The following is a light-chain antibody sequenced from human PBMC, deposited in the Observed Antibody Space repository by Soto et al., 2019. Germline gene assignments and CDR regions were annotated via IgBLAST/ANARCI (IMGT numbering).Light chain of an antibody. CDR2: GAF. Sequence: EIVMTQSPATLAVSPGERATLSCRASQSVSSNLAWYQQKPGQAPRLLIYGAFTRATGIPVRFSGSGSGTEFTLTISSLQSEDLAIYYCQQYKNWPPLTFGGGTTVEIK. CDR3: QQYKNWPPLT. V-gene: IGKV3-15*01. CDR1: QSVSSN. J-gene: IGKJ4*01.